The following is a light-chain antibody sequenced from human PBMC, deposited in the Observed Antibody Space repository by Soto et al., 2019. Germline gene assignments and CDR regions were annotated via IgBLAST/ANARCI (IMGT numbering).Light chain of an antibody. Sequence: QLVLTQSPSASASLGASVKLTCTLSSGHSNYAIAWHQQQSEKGPRYLMKLNSDGSHSKGDGIPDRFSGSSSGAERYLTVSGLQSEYEADYYCQTWGSGIVVFGGGTKRTVL. CDR2: LNSDGSH. CDR1: SGHSNYA. J-gene: IGLJ2*01. CDR3: QTWGSGIVV. V-gene: IGLV4-69*01.